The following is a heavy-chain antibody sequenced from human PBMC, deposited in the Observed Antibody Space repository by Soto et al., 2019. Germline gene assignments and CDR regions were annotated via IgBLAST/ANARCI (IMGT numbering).Heavy chain of an antibody. CDR3: ARNRRIAVEMDV. J-gene: IGHJ6*02. V-gene: IGHV3-21*01. CDR2: IASRSNYI. Sequence: LSCVASGFTFSDYNMNWLRQTPGKGLEWVSSIASRSNYIYYADSLKGRFTVSRDNARNSLYLQVDNLRAEDTAVYYCARNRRIAVEMDVWGQGTTVTVSS. D-gene: IGHD2-21*01. CDR1: GFTFSDYN.